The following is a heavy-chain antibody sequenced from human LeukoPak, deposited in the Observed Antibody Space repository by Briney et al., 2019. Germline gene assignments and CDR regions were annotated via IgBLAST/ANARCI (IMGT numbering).Heavy chain of an antibody. Sequence: GGSLRLSCAASGFTFSSYSMNWVRQAPGKGLEWVSSISSSSSYIYYADSVKSRFTISRDNAKNSLYLQMNSLRAEDTAVYYCARDSDWDDAFDIWGQGTMVTVSS. V-gene: IGHV3-21*01. CDR3: ARDSDWDDAFDI. D-gene: IGHD3-9*01. CDR1: GFTFSSYS. J-gene: IGHJ3*02. CDR2: ISSSSSYI.